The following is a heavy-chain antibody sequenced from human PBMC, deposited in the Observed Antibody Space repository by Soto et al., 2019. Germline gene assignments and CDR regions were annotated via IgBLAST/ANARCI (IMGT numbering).Heavy chain of an antibody. V-gene: IGHV4-38-2*01. CDR1: GYSISNGYF. CDR3: ARRVVAYTGFDY. CDR2: IYHSGRT. J-gene: IGHJ4*02. D-gene: IGHD2-21*01. Sequence: SETLSLTCDVSGYSISNGYFWAWIRQPPGKGLEWIGSIYHSGRTYYNPSLKSRLTISVDTPKNQFSLKLSSVTAADTAMYYCARRVVAYTGFDYWGQGTLGTVSS.